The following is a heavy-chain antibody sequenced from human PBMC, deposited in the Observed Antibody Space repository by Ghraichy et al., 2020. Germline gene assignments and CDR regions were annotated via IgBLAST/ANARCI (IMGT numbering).Heavy chain of an antibody. Sequence: GGSLRLSCAASGFTFSSYAMSWVRQAPGKGLEWVSAISGSGGSTYYADSVKGRFTISRDNSKNTLYLQMNSLRAEDTAVYYCARGSSWYFLGLFSPAYWGQGTLVTVSS. J-gene: IGHJ4*02. D-gene: IGHD6-13*01. CDR2: ISGSGGST. CDR3: ARGSSWYFLGLFSPAY. CDR1: GFTFSSYA. V-gene: IGHV3-23*01.